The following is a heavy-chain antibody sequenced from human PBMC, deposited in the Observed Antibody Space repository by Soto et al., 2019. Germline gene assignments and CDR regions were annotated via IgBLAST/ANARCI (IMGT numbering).Heavy chain of an antibody. D-gene: IGHD6-13*01. CDR1: GFTFSSYW. J-gene: IGHJ5*02. Sequence: GGSLRLSCAASGFTFSSYWMSWVRQAPGKGLEWVANIKQDGSEKYYVDSVKGRFTISRDNSKNTLYLQMNSLRAEDTAVYYCARGAGYQEYNWFDPWGQGTLVTVSS. CDR3: ARGAGYQEYNWFDP. V-gene: IGHV3-7*02. CDR2: IKQDGSEK.